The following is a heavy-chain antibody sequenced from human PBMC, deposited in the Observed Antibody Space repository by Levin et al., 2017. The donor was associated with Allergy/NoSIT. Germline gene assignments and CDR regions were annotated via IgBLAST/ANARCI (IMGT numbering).Heavy chain of an antibody. V-gene: IGHV2-5*01. J-gene: IGHJ4*02. Sequence: SGPTLVKPPQTLTLTCTFSGFSLSTSGVGVGWIRQPPGKALEWLALIYGNDDKRYSPSLKSRLTITKDTSKNQVVLTMTNMDPVDTATYYCVHRQKLWSNQSPIKWGQGTLVTVSS. CDR2: IYGNDDK. CDR3: VHRQKLWSNQSPIK. CDR1: GFSLSTSGVG. D-gene: IGHD5-18*01.